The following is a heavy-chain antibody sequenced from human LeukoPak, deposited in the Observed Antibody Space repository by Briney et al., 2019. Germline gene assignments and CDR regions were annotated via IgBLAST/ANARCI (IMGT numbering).Heavy chain of an antibody. CDR3: ARTYYDFWSGPPGWFQH. V-gene: IGHV5-51*01. Sequence: GESLKISCKGSGYSFTSYWIGWVRQMPGKGLEWMGIIYPGDSDTRYSPSFQGQVTISADKSISTAYLQWSSLKASDTAMYYCARTYYDFWSGPPGWFQHWGQGTLVTVSS. CDR2: IYPGDSDT. CDR1: GYSFTSYW. J-gene: IGHJ1*01. D-gene: IGHD3-3*01.